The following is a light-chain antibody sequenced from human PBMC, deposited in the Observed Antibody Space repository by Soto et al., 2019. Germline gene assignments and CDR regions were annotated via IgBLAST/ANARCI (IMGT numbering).Light chain of an antibody. V-gene: IGKV1-39*01. CDR2: AAS. Sequence: DIQMTQSPSSLSTSVGDRVTITCRASQSITNYLNWYQQKPGKVPKLLIYAASRLQSGVPSRFSGSGSGTDFTLTINSLQPEDFAIYYCQQRYITPWTFGQGTKVEIK. CDR1: QSITNY. J-gene: IGKJ1*01. CDR3: QQRYITPWT.